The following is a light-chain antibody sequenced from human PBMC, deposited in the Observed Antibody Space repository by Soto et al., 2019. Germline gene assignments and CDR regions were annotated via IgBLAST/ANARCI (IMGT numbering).Light chain of an antibody. CDR2: EGS. CDR3: CSYAGSSTLVV. CDR1: SSDVGSYNL. Sequence: QSALTQPSSMSGSPGQSITISCTGTSSDVGSYNLVSWYQQHPGKAPKLMIYEGSKRPSGVSNRFSGSKSGNTASLTISGLQTEDEADYYCCSYAGSSTLVVFGGGTQLTVL. J-gene: IGLJ2*01. V-gene: IGLV2-23*03.